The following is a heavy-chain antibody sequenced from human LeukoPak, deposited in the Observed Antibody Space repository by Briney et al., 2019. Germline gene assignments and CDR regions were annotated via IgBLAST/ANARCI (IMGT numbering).Heavy chain of an antibody. CDR3: ARDSTSMVGFYYYGMDV. D-gene: IGHD2-8*01. CDR1: GYTFTSYG. V-gene: IGHV1-18*01. J-gene: IGHJ6*02. CDR2: ISAYNGNT. Sequence: ASVKVSCKASGYTFTSYGISWARQAPGQGLEWMGWISAYNGNTNYAQKLQGRVTMTTDTSTSTAYMELRSLRSDDTAVYYCARDSTSMVGFYYYGMDVWGQGTTVTVSS.